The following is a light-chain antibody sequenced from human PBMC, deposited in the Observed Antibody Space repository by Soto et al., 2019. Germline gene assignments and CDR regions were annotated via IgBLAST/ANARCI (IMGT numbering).Light chain of an antibody. CDR3: QSYDSSLSGWV. J-gene: IGLJ3*02. Sequence: QSVLTQPPSVSGAPGQRVTTSGPGGSPNIGAGYDVHWYQQLPGTAPKLLIYGNSNRPSGVPDRFSGSKSGTSASLAITGLQAEDEADYYCQSYDSSLSGWVFGGGTKVTVL. CDR2: GNS. V-gene: IGLV1-40*01. CDR1: SPNIGAGYD.